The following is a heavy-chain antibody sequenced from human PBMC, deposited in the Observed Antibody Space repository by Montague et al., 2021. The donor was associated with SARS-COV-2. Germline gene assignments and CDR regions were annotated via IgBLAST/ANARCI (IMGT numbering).Heavy chain of an antibody. V-gene: IGHV4-39*01. D-gene: IGHD2-8*02. J-gene: IGHJ4*01. Sequence: SETLSLTCSVSGNSMSSDRYYWGWIRQPPGKGLEWITCIFSAGDTYYNPSLKSRVTISLDTSKNQFSLNLDSVTAADTAVYYCARQGLGFCNGGVCFSTLAFWGHGILVTVSS. CDR2: IFSAGDT. CDR3: ARQGLGFCNGGVCFSTLAF. CDR1: GNSMSSDRYY.